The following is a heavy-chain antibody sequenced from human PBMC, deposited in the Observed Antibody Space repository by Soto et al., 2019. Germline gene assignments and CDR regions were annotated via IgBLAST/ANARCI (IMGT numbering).Heavy chain of an antibody. D-gene: IGHD1-26*01. J-gene: IGHJ4*02. V-gene: IGHV4-30-2*01. CDR3: ARGGGSDSFDY. CDR1: GASITFGGYS. CDR2: INHLETT. Sequence: SETLSLTCTVSGASITFGGYSWSWIRQTPGKGLEWIGYINHLETTFYNPSFESRLTMSIDRAKNQFSLKLHSMSAADRAVYFCARGGGSDSFDYWGQGILVTVAS.